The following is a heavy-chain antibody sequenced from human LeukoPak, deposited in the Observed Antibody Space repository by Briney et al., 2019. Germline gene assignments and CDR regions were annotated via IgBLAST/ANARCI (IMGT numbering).Heavy chain of an antibody. Sequence: ASVKVSCKASGYTFTSYYMHWVRQAPGQGLEWMGIINPSGGSTSYAQKFQGRVTMTRDTSTSTVYTELSSLRSEDTAVYYCARGGRLDCGSTSCYLDAFDIWGQGTMVTVSS. CDR2: INPSGGST. CDR1: GYTFTSYY. D-gene: IGHD2-2*01. J-gene: IGHJ3*02. CDR3: ARGGRLDCGSTSCYLDAFDI. V-gene: IGHV1-46*03.